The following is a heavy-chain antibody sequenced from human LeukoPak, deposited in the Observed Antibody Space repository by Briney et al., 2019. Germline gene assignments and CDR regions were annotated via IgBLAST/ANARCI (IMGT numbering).Heavy chain of an antibody. V-gene: IGHV1-2*02. D-gene: IGHD3-10*01. CDR3: ASRHYGSGSSFDY. CDR2: INPNSGGT. CDR1: GYTFTGYY. J-gene: IGHJ4*02. Sequence: ASVKVSCKASGYTFTGYYMHWVRQAPGQGLEWMGWINPNSGGTNYAQKFQGRVTMTRDTSISTAYMELSRLRSDDTAVYYCASRHYGSGSSFDYWGQGTLVTVSS.